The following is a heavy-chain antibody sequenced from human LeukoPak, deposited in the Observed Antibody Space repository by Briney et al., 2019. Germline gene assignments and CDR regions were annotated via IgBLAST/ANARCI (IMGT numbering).Heavy chain of an antibody. V-gene: IGHV4-59*01. CDR1: GGSISSYY. Sequence: PSETLSLTCTVSGGSISSYYGSWIRQPPGKGLEWIGYIYYSGSTNYNPSLKSRVTISVDTSKNQFSLKLSSVTAADTAVYYCARAYYYGSGSLVDWFDPWGQGTLVTVSS. J-gene: IGHJ5*02. CDR3: ARAYYYGSGSLVDWFDP. CDR2: IYYSGST. D-gene: IGHD3-10*01.